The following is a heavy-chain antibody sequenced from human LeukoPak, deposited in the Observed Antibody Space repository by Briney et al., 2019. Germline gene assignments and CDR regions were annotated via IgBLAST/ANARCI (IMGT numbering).Heavy chain of an antibody. Sequence: GGSLRLSCAASGFTFSSYAMSWVRQAPGKGLEWVSAVSGSGGSTYYADSVKGRFTISRDNSKNTLYLQMNSLRAEDTAVYYCAKAPFLTAMVLLDYWGQGTLVTVSS. V-gene: IGHV3-23*01. CDR2: VSGSGGST. D-gene: IGHD5-18*01. CDR3: AKAPFLTAMVLLDY. CDR1: GFTFSSYA. J-gene: IGHJ4*02.